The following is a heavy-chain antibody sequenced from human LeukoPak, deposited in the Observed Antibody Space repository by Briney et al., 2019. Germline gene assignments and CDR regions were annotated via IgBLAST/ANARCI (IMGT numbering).Heavy chain of an antibody. V-gene: IGHV3-48*04. D-gene: IGHD1-26*01. CDR1: GFTFSSYS. J-gene: IGHJ4*02. CDR2: ISSSGSTI. CDR3: ARVGSYAYYFDY. Sequence: GGSLRLSCAASGFTFSSYSMNWVRQAPGKGLEWVSYISSSGSTIYYADSVKGRFTISRDNAKNSLYLQMNSLRAEDTAVYYCARVGSYAYYFDYWGPGTLVTVSS.